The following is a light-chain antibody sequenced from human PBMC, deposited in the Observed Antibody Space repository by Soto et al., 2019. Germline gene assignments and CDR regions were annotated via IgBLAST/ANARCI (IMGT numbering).Light chain of an antibody. Sequence: SVLTQPPSASWTPGQRVTTPCSGSSSNIGKNSVYWYQQFPGTAPKLLIYSNNKRPSGVPDRFSASKSGTSASLAISGLRSEDEADYYCAAWDDGLSGYVFGTGTKVTVL. V-gene: IGLV1-47*02. J-gene: IGLJ1*01. CDR2: SNN. CDR3: AAWDDGLSGYV. CDR1: SSNIGKNS.